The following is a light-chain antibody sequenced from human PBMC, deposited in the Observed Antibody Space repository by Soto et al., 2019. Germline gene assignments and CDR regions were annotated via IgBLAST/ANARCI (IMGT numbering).Light chain of an antibody. J-gene: IGKJ3*01. CDR1: QSVSSF. CDR2: DAS. CDR3: QARSNWPS. V-gene: IGKV3-11*01. Sequence: EIVLTQSPGTLSLSPGESATLSCRASQSVSSFLAWYQQKPGQSPRLLIYDASNRATGIPSRFSGSGSGTDFTLTISRLEPEDFAVYYCQARSNWPSFGPGTKVDI.